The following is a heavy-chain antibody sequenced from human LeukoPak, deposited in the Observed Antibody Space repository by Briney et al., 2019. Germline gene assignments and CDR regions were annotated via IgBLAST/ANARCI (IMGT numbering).Heavy chain of an antibody. D-gene: IGHD1-26*01. Sequence: PGGSLRLSCAASGFTFSSYAMSWVRQAPGKGLEWVANINQDGSGKYYVDSVKGRFTISRDNAKNSLYLQMNSLRAEDTAVYYCVRVVGAGYFDLWGRGTLVTVSS. CDR1: GFTFSSYA. V-gene: IGHV3-7*01. J-gene: IGHJ2*01. CDR3: VRVVGAGYFDL. CDR2: INQDGSGK.